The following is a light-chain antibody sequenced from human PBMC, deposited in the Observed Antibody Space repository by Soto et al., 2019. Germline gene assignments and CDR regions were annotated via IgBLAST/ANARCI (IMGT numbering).Light chain of an antibody. CDR2: EVN. CDR1: SSNVGSYKL. CDR3: CSSGGSPTYV. Sequence: QSALTQPASVSGSPGQSITISCTGTSSNVGSYKLVSWYQQHPGKAPKLMIFEVNKRPSGVYNRFSGSKSGNTASLTISGLKVEDEADYYCCSSGGSPTYVFGTGTKLTVL. V-gene: IGLV2-23*02. J-gene: IGLJ1*01.